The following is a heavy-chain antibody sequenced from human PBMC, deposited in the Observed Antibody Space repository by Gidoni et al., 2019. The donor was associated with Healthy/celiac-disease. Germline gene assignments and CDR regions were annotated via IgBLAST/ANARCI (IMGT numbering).Heavy chain of an antibody. CDR1: GGSISSYY. J-gene: IGHJ2*01. D-gene: IGHD3-22*01. V-gene: IGHV4-59*01. CDR3: ARGWYYDSSGSFDL. CDR2: IYYSGST. Sequence: QVQLQESGPGLVKPSETLSLTCPVSGGSISSYYWSWIRQPPGKGLEWIGYIYYSGSTNYNPSLKSRVTISVDTSKNQFSLKLSSVTAADTAVYYCARGWYYDSSGSFDLWGRGTLVTVSS.